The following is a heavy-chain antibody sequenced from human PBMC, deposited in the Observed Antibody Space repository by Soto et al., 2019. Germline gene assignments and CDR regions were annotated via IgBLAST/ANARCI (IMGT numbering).Heavy chain of an antibody. D-gene: IGHD5-12*01. V-gene: IGHV1-2*02. CDR1: GYTFTGHY. CDR3: GRGRSGEIVVFY. CDR2: IGPKNGDT. Sequence: VQLVQSGAEVKESGSSVKVSCKTSGYTFTGHYLHWVRQAPGQSPEWVGEIGPKNGDTRYAQKFQGKVTMTKDTSITTVYMELTNLSPDDTAVYYCGRGRSGEIVVFYWGQGTLVTVHS. J-gene: IGHJ4*02.